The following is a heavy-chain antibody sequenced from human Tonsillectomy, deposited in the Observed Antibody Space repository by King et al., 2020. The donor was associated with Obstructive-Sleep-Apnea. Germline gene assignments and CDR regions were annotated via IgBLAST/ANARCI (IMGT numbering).Heavy chain of an antibody. CDR1: GYTFTDYY. CDR2: INPDSGFT. V-gene: IGHV1-2*02. Sequence: QLVQSGAEVKKPGGSVKVSCRASGYTFTDYYMHWVRQAPGQGLEWMGWINPDSGFTDYAQKFEGRVTMTRDTSISTAYMALSRLISDDTAVDYCARGGVRGSSSWYLFDDWGQGTLVTVSS. D-gene: IGHD6-13*01. CDR3: ARGGVRGSSSWYLFDD. J-gene: IGHJ4*02.